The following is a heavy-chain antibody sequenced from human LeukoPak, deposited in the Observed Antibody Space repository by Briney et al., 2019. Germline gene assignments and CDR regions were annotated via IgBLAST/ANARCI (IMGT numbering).Heavy chain of an antibody. Sequence: SETLSLTCTVSGGSISSGGYYWSWIRQPPGKGLEWIGYIYHSGSTYYNPSLKSRVTISVDRSKNQFSLKLSSVTAADTAVYYCARDPSHSYSYFGYWGQGTLVTVSS. D-gene: IGHD5-18*01. CDR3: ARDPSHSYSYFGY. CDR1: GGSISSGGYY. J-gene: IGHJ4*02. CDR2: IYHSGST. V-gene: IGHV4-30-2*01.